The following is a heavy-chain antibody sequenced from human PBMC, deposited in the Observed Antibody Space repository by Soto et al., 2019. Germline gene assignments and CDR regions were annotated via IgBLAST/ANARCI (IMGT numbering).Heavy chain of an antibody. CDR3: AKDSTADILTGYSYSDY. CDR2: ISYDGSNK. D-gene: IGHD3-9*01. J-gene: IGHJ4*02. Sequence: GGSLRLSCAASGFTFSSYGMHWVRQAPGKGLEWVAVISYDGSNKYYADSVKGRFTISRDNSKNTLYLQMNSLRAEDTAVYYCAKDSTADILTGYSYSDYWGQGTLVTVSS. V-gene: IGHV3-30*18. CDR1: GFTFSSYG.